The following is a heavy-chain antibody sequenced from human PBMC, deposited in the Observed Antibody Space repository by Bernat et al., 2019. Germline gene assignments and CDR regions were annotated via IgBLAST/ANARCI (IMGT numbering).Heavy chain of an antibody. V-gene: IGHV4-59*12. Sequence: QVQLQESGPGLVKPSETLSLTCSVSGCSITSYYWNWIRQPPGRGLEWIGYIYYSGSTKSNPSLKSRVTISLDMSKNQFSLKLSSLTAADTAIYYCARSLLPWDEVYWGPGTLVTVSS. D-gene: IGHD1-26*01. CDR2: IYYSGST. CDR3: ARSLLPWDEVY. J-gene: IGHJ4*02. CDR1: GCSITSYY.